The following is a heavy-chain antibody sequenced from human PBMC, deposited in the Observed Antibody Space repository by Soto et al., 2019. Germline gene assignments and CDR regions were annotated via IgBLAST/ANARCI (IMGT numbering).Heavy chain of an antibody. D-gene: IGHD5-18*01. J-gene: IGHJ6*02. CDR2: ISGSGGST. CDR1: GFRFSSHD. V-gene: IGHV3-23*01. Sequence: GGSLRLSCAASGFRFSSHDMSWVRQAPGKGLEWVSAISGSGGSTYYADSVKGRFTISRDNSKNTLYLQMNSLRAEDTAVYYCANRDTSMVTRYYYGMDVWGQGTTVTV. CDR3: ANRDTSMVTRYYYGMDV.